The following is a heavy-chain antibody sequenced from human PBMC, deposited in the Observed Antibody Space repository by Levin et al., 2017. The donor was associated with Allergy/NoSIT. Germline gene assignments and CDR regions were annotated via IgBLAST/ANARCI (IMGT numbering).Heavy chain of an antibody. CDR3: AREGLWFGELLYSGPDY. CDR1: GYSFTSYW. CDR2: IYPGDSDT. Sequence: KVSCKGSGYSFTSYWIGWVRQMPGKGLEWMGIIYPGDSDTRYSPSFQGQVTISADKSISTAYLQWSSLKASDTAMYYCAREGLWFGELLYSGPDYWGQGTLVTVSS. V-gene: IGHV5-51*01. J-gene: IGHJ4*02. D-gene: IGHD3-10*01.